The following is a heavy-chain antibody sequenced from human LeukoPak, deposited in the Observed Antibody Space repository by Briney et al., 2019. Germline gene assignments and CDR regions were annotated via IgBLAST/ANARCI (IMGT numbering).Heavy chain of an antibody. Sequence: RAGGSLRLSCAASGFTFSSYWMNWARQAPGKGLEWVASINHNGNVNYYVDSVKGRFTISRDNAKNSLYLQMSNLRAKDTAVYFCARGGGLDVWGQGATVTVSS. V-gene: IGHV3-7*03. CDR2: INHNGNVN. CDR3: ARGGGLDV. J-gene: IGHJ6*02. D-gene: IGHD3-16*01. CDR1: GFTFSSYW.